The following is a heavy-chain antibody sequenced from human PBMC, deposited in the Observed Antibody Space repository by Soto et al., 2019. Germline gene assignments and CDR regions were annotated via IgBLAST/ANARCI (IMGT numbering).Heavy chain of an antibody. D-gene: IGHD2-2*02. CDR2: IIPIFGTA. J-gene: IGHJ6*02. CDR1: GGTFSSYA. V-gene: IGHV1-69*06. CDR3: ARHHTDIVVVPAAIEGGYYYYGMDV. Sequence: SVKVSCKASGGTFSSYAISWVRQAPGQGLEWMGGIIPIFGTANYAQKFQGRVTITADKSTSTAYMELSSLRSEDTAVYYCARHHTDIVVVPAAIEGGYYYYGMDVWGQGTTVTVSS.